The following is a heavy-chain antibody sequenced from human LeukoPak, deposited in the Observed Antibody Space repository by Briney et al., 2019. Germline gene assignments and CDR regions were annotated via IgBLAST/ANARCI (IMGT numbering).Heavy chain of an antibody. D-gene: IGHD3-22*01. CDR3: ARSEDFRDYYDSSGYYYVDY. CDR2: ISGSGGST. V-gene: IGHV3-23*01. J-gene: IGHJ4*02. CDR1: GFTFSSYA. Sequence: GGSLRLSCAASGFTFSSYAMSWVRQAPGKGLEWVSAISGSGGSTYYADSVKGRFTISRDNSKNTLYLQMNSLRAEDTAVYYCARSEDFRDYYDSSGYYYVDYWGQGTLVTVSS.